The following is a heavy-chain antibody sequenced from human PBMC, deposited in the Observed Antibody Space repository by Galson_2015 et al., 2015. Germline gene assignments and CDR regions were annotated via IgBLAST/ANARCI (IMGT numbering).Heavy chain of an antibody. Sequence: SLRLSCAASGFTFSSYAMSWVRQAPGKGLEWVSAISGSGGSTYYADSVKGRFTISRDNSKNTLYLQMNSLRAEDTAVYYCAKGGGIVVVPAAGEPNAGMDVWGKGTTVTVSS. J-gene: IGHJ6*03. V-gene: IGHV3-23*01. CDR1: GFTFSSYA. CDR2: ISGSGGST. D-gene: IGHD2-2*01. CDR3: AKGGGIVVVPAAGEPNAGMDV.